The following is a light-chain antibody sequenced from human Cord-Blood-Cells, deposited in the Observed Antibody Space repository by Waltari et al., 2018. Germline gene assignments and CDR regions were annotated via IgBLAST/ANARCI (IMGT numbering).Light chain of an antibody. Sequence: EIVLTQSPATLSLSPGERATLSCRASQRVSSYLAWYQQKPGQAPRLLIYDASNRATSIPSRFSGRGSGTDVALTISSLEPEDFAVYYCQQRSNWPPITFGQGTRLEIK. CDR3: QQRSNWPPIT. CDR2: DAS. V-gene: IGKV3-11*01. CDR1: QRVSSY. J-gene: IGKJ5*01.